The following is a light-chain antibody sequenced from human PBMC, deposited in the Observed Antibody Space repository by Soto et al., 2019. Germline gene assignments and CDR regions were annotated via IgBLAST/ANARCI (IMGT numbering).Light chain of an antibody. J-gene: IGLJ1*01. CDR1: SSDVGGYNY. CDR3: CSYAGSYTYV. CDR2: DVS. V-gene: IGLV2-11*01. Sequence: QSVLTQPRSVSGSPAQSVTISCTGTSSDVGGYNYDSWYQQHPGKAPKLMIYDVSKRPSGVPDRFSGSKSGNTASLTISGLQAEDEADYYCCSYAGSYTYVFGTGTKVTVL.